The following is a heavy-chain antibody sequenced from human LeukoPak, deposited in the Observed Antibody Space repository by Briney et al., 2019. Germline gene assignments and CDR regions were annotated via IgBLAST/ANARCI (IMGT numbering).Heavy chain of an antibody. CDR2: IKQDGSEK. CDR3: ARRAGAYSHPYDY. CDR1: GFTFSSRDW. Sequence: GGCLRLSCAASGFTFSSRDWMTWVRQAPGKGLEWVANIKQDGSEKYYVDSVKGRFTISRDNAKNSVDLQMNSLRVEDTAVYYCARRAGAYSHPYDYWGQGTLVTVSS. V-gene: IGHV3-7*01. D-gene: IGHD4/OR15-4a*01. J-gene: IGHJ4*02.